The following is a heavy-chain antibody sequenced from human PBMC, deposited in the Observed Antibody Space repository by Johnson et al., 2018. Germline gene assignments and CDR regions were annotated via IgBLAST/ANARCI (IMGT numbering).Heavy chain of an antibody. CDR3: AKPYEWGALDI. Sequence: EVQLVESGGGLVQPGGSLRLSCAASGFTFSNYGMNWVRQAPGKGLAWVSFISGSGGSTHYADSVKGRFTISRENSKNTLYLQMNSLRAEDTAVYYCAKPYEWGALDIWGQGTMVTVSS. CDR1: GFTFSNYG. J-gene: IGHJ3*02. CDR2: ISGSGGST. V-gene: IGHV3-23*04. D-gene: IGHD3-16*01.